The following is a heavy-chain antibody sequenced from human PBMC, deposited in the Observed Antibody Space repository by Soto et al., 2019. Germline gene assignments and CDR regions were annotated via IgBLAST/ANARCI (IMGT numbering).Heavy chain of an antibody. CDR2: ISSSSSTI. CDR3: ARDLPRGVKAPTVALDI. CDR1: GFTFSSYS. J-gene: IGHJ3*02. D-gene: IGHD3-10*01. V-gene: IGHV3-48*02. Sequence: GGSLRLPCAASGFTFSSYSMNWVRQAPGKGLEWVSYISSSSSTIYYADSVKGRFTISRDNAKNSLYLQMNSLRDEDTAVYYCARDLPRGVKAPTVALDIGGQGTMVTVSS.